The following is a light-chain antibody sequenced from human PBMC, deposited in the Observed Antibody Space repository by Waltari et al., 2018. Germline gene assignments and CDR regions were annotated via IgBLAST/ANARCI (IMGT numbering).Light chain of an antibody. CDR3: SSYTTSKTIL. V-gene: IGLV2-14*01. J-gene: IGLJ3*02. Sequence: QSALTQPASVSGSPGQSITISCTGTSSDVGDNNYVSWYQQHPGKAPKLTIYEVTRRPSGVPDRFSGSKSGSTASLTISGLQAEDEADFYCSSYTTSKTILFGGGTKVTVL. CDR2: EVT. CDR1: SSDVGDNNY.